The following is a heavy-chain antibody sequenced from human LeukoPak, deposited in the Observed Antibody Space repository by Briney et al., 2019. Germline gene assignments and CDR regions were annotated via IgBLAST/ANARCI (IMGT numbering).Heavy chain of an antibody. Sequence: SETLSLTCTISGGSITGSSYYWGWIRQSPGRGLEWIGNIYYSGSTYYNSSLKSRVTISIDTSKNHFSLRLTSVTASDTAVYFCTRGSYDVLTGRSTLGEYWGQGTLVAVSS. CDR2: IYYSGST. CDR3: TRGSYDVLTGRSTLGEY. J-gene: IGHJ4*02. CDR1: GGSITGSSYY. V-gene: IGHV4-39*02. D-gene: IGHD3-9*01.